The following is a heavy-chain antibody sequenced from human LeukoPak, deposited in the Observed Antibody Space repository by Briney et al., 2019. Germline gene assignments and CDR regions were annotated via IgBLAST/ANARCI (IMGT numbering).Heavy chain of an antibody. D-gene: IGHD2-2*02. V-gene: IGHV1-69*05. Sequence: GASVKVSCKASGGTFSSYAISWVRQAPGQGLEWMGGIIPIFGTANYAQKFQGRVTITTDESTSTAYMELSSLRSEDAAVYYCASECSSTSCYTHAFDIWGQGTMVTVSS. CDR1: GGTFSSYA. J-gene: IGHJ3*02. CDR3: ASECSSTSCYTHAFDI. CDR2: IIPIFGTA.